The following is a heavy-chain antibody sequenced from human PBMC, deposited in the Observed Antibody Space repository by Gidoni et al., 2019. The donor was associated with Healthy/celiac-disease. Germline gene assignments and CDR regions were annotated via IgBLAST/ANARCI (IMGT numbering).Heavy chain of an antibody. D-gene: IGHD5-12*01. CDR3: TRGYSGYDYYFDY. CDR2: IRSKAYGGTT. V-gene: IGHV3-49*04. Sequence: EVQLVESGGGLVQPGRSLRLSCTASGFTFGDYAMSWVRQAPGKGLEWVGFIRSKAYGGTTEYAASVKGRFTISRDDSKSIAYLQMNSLKTEDTAVYYCTRGYSGYDYYFDYWGQGTLVTVSS. CDR1: GFTFGDYA. J-gene: IGHJ4*02.